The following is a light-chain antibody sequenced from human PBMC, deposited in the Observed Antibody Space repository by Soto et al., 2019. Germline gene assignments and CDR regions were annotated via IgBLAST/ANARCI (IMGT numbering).Light chain of an antibody. Sequence: DIQMTQSPSTLSASVGDRVTITCRASQSISSWLAWYQQKPGKAPNFLIYKASSLESGVLSRFSGSGSGTEFTLTISSLQPDDFATYYCQQYSSYPYTFGQGTKLEIK. CDR1: QSISSW. V-gene: IGKV1-5*03. J-gene: IGKJ2*01. CDR2: KAS. CDR3: QQYSSYPYT.